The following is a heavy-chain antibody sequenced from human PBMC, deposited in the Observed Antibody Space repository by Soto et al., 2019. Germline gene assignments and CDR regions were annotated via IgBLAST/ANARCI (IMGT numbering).Heavy chain of an antibody. D-gene: IGHD6-13*01. CDR2: IKQDGSEK. CDR1: GFTFSSYW. CDR3: AREIAAARTFGMDV. J-gene: IGHJ6*02. V-gene: IGHV3-7*01. Sequence: GGSLRLSCAASGFTFSSYWMSWVRQAPGKGLEWVANIKQDGSEKYYVDSVKGRFTISRDNAKNSLYLQMNSLRAEDTAVYYCAREIAAARTFGMDVWGQGTTVTVSS.